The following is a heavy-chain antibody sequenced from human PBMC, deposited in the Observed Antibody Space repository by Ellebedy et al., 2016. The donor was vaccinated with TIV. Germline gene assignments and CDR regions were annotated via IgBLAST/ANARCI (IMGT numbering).Heavy chain of an antibody. CDR2: IYTSGST. CDR1: GGSISSYY. CDR3: ARDLAGGSGRFDP. D-gene: IGHD3-10*01. V-gene: IGHV4-4*07. Sequence: MPSETLSLTCTVSGGSISSYYWSWIRQPAGKGLEWIGRIYTSGSTNYNPSLKSRVIISVDTSKNQFSLKLNSVTAADTAVYYCARDLAGGSGRFDPWGQGTLVTVSS. J-gene: IGHJ5*02.